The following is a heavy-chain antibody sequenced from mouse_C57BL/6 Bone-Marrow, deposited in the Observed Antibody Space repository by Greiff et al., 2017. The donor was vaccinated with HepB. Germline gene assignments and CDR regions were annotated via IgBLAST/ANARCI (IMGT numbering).Heavy chain of an antibody. V-gene: IGHV2-2*01. CDR1: GFSLTSYG. J-gene: IGHJ2*01. CDR3: ARMGRYFDY. CDR2: IWSGGST. Sequence: VQLQQSGPGLVQPSQTLSITCTASGFSLTSYGVHWVRQSPGKGLEWLGVIWSGGSTDYNAAFISRLSISKDKSKSQVFFNMNSLQADDTAIYYCARMGRYFDYWGQGTALTVSS.